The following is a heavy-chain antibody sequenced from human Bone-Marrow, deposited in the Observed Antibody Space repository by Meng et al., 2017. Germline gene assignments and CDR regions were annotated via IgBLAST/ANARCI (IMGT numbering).Heavy chain of an antibody. Sequence: SGPTLVKPTQTLTLTCTFSGFSLSTRGVGVGWIRQPPGKALEWLAVIYWDDDKRYSPPLKSRLTITKDTSKNLVVLIMTNMDPVDTATYYCARILITFGGVIDRLDAFDIWGQGTMVTVS. CDR2: IYWDDDK. D-gene: IGHD3-16*02. CDR3: ARILITFGGVIDRLDAFDI. V-gene: IGHV2-5*02. J-gene: IGHJ3*02. CDR1: GFSLSTRGVG.